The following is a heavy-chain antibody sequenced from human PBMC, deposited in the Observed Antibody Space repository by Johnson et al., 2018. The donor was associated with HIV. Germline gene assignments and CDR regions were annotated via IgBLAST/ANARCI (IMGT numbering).Heavy chain of an antibody. J-gene: IGHJ3*02. CDR1: GFTLSSYD. CDR3: ARRSIRSDGFDI. Sequence: VQVVESGGGLVQPGGSLRLSCAASGFTLSSYDMHWVRQAIGKGLEWVSEIDTAGDTYYPGSLKARFTNTRENAKNSLYLQMNSLRAGDTAVYYCARRSIRSDGFDIWGQGTMVTVSS. D-gene: IGHD4-11*01. V-gene: IGHV3-13*01. CDR2: IDTAGDT.